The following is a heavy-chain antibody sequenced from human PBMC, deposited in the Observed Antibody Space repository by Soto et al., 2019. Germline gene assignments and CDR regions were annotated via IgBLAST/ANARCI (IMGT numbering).Heavy chain of an antibody. CDR1: GYTFTSHH. Sequence: ASVKVSCKASGYTFTSHHINSVRQATGQRLEWMGWMNPNSGNTGYAQKFQGRVTMTRNTSISTAYMELSSLRSEDTAVYYCARVAQGYYDSSGYTMDVWGQGTTVTVSS. CDR3: ARVAQGYYDSSGYTMDV. V-gene: IGHV1-8*01. D-gene: IGHD3-22*01. J-gene: IGHJ6*02. CDR2: MNPNSGNT.